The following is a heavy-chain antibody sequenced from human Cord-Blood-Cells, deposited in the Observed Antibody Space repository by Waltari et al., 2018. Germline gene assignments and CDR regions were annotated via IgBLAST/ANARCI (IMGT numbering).Heavy chain of an antibody. CDR3: ARVGQLGFDY. CDR1: GCTFSSHH. D-gene: IGHD6-6*01. V-gene: IGHV3-13*01. J-gene: IGHJ4*02. Sequence: EVQLVESGGGLVQPGGSLRLPCAASGCTFSSHHMHWVRQATGKGLEWVSAIGTAGDTYYPGSVKGRFTISRENAKNSLYLQMNSLRAGDTAVYYCARVGQLGFDYWGQGTLVTVSS. CDR2: IGTAGDT.